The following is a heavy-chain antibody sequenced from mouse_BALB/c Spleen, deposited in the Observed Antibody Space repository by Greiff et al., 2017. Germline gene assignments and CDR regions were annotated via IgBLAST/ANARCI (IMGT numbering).Heavy chain of an antibody. CDR2: INPSSGYT. Sequence: QVQLKQSGAELARPGASVKMSCKASGYTFTSYTMHWVKQRPGQGLEWIGYINPSSGYTNYNQKFKDKATLTADKSSSTAYMQLSSLTSEDSAVYYCASSSTGAWFAYWGQGTLVTVSA. CDR1: GYTFTSYT. CDR3: ASSSTGAWFAY. V-gene: IGHV1-4*01. J-gene: IGHJ3*01.